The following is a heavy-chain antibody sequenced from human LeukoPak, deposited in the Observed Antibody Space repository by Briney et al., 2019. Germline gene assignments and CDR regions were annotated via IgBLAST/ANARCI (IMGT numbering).Heavy chain of an antibody. CDR3: ARGSGGGSGSYSDAFDI. Sequence: KPSETLSLTCTVSGGSVRSGSYYWSWIRQPPGKGLEWIGYIYYSGSTYYNPSLKSRVTISVDTSKNQFSLKLSSVTAADTAVYYCARGSGGGSGSYSDAFDIWGQGTMVTVSS. CDR1: GGSVRSGSYY. CDR2: IYYSGST. J-gene: IGHJ3*02. V-gene: IGHV4-31*03. D-gene: IGHD1-26*01.